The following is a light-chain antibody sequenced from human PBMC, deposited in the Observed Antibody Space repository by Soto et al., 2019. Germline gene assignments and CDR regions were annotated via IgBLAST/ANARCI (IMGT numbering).Light chain of an antibody. CDR3: QQYGSSPWT. J-gene: IGKJ1*01. CDR1: QTIRSNY. V-gene: IGKV3-20*01. Sequence: ETVLTQSPGTLSLSPGERATLSCRASQTIRSNYLAWYRQTPGQAPRLLIYGASNRATGIADRFSGSGSGTDVTRIISRLEPEDFALYYCQQYGSSPWTFGQGTNVEIK. CDR2: GAS.